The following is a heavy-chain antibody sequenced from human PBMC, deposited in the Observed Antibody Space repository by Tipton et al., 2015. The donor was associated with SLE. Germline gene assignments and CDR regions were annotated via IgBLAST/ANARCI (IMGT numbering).Heavy chain of an antibody. Sequence: SLRLSCAASGFTFSIYAMHWVRQAPGKGLEWVAVISYDGSNKYYADSVKGRFTISRDNSKNTLYLQMNSLRAEDTAVYYCARGWYFDSTGFRPEHWFFGTDGWGQGTTVTVSS. J-gene: IGHJ6*02. CDR2: ISYDGSNK. V-gene: IGHV3-30*04. CDR3: ARGWYFDSTGFRPEHWFFGTDG. CDR1: GFTFSIYA. D-gene: IGHD3-22*01.